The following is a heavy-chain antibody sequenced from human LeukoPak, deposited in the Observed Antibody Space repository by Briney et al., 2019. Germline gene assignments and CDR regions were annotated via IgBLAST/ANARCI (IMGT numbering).Heavy chain of an antibody. D-gene: IGHD1-26*01. CDR3: ARDDKWAFDY. V-gene: IGHV3-69-1*02. CDR1: GFTFANYA. CDR2: ISSTNAI. Sequence: GGSLRLSCAASGFTFANYAMNWFRHTPGKGLEWLSYISSTNAIYYADSVKGRFTISRDNAKESLYLQMSSLRAEDTAVYYCARDDKWAFDYWGQGTLDTVSS. J-gene: IGHJ4*02.